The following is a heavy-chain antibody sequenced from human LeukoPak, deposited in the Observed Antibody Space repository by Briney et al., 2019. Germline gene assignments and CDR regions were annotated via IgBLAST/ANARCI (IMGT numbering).Heavy chain of an antibody. CDR1: GGSISSSNW. Sequence: SETLSLTCAVSGGSISSSNWWSWVRQPPGKGLEWSGEIYHSGDTNYNPSLKSRVTISVDKSKTQFSLKLSSVTAADTAVYFCARSFGPYYGSGSYYNYFDPWGQGTLVTVSS. CDR3: ARSFGPYYGSGSYYNYFDP. J-gene: IGHJ5*02. V-gene: IGHV4-4*02. D-gene: IGHD3-10*01. CDR2: IYHSGDT.